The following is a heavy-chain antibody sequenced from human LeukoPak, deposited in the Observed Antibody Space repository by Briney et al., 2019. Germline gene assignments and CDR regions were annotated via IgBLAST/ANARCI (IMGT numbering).Heavy chain of an antibody. D-gene: IGHD6-13*01. CDR1: GFTFSSYA. CDR2: ISGSGGST. Sequence: GGSLRLSCAASGFTFSSYAMSWVRQAPGKGLEWASAISGSGGSTYYADSVKGRFTISRDNSKNTLYLQMNSLRAEDTAVYYCAKDFRSSWYRYFDYWGQGALVTVSS. V-gene: IGHV3-23*01. CDR3: AKDFRSSWYRYFDY. J-gene: IGHJ4*02.